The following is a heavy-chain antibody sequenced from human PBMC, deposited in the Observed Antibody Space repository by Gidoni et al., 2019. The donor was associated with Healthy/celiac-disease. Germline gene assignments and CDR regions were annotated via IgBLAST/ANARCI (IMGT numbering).Heavy chain of an antibody. D-gene: IGHD3-22*01. CDR2: FDPEDGET. CDR1: GYTLPELS. CDR3: ATDNDYYDSSGYYFPPNY. Sequence: QVQLVQSGAEVKKPGASVKVSCKVSGYTLPELSMHWVRQAPGKGLEWMGGFDPEDGETIYAQKFQGRVTMTEDTSTDTAYMELSSLRSEDTAVYYCATDNDYYDSSGYYFPPNYWGQGTLVTVSS. V-gene: IGHV1-24*01. J-gene: IGHJ4*02.